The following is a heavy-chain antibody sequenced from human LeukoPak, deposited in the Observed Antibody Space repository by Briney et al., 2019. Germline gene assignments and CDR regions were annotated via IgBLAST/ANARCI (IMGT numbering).Heavy chain of an antibody. Sequence: PSETLSLTCTVSGVSISSYYWSWIRQPPGKGLEWIGYIFHSGSTNYNPSLKSRVSMSVDTSKNQFSLRFSSVTAADTAVYYCARHSSLLAWFDPWGQGTLVTVSS. CDR1: GVSISSYY. D-gene: IGHD1-26*01. V-gene: IGHV4-59*08. CDR3: ARHSSLLAWFDP. J-gene: IGHJ5*02. CDR2: IFHSGST.